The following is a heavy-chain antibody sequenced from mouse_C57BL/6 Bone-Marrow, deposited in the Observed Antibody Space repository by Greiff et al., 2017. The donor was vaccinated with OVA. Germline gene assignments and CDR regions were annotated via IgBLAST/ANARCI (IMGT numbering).Heavy chain of an antibody. V-gene: IGHV1-81*01. CDR3: ARDYGSSYFCS. D-gene: IGHD1-1*01. J-gene: IGHJ2*01. CDR2: IYPRSGNT. CDR1: GYTFTSYG. Sequence: VQLQESGAELARPGASVKLSCKASGYTFTSYGISWVKQRTGQGLEWIGEIYPRSGNTYYNEKFKGKATLTADKSSSTAYMELRSLTSEDSAVSFCARDYGSSYFCSSGHGATLTVSS.